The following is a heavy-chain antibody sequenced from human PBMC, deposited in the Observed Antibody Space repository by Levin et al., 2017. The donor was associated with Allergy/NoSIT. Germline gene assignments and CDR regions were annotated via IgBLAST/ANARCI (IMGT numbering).Heavy chain of an antibody. CDR2: IWYDGSNK. V-gene: IGHV3-33*01. CDR1: GFTFSSYG. Sequence: GGSLRLSCAASGFTFSSYGMHWVRQAPGKGLEWVAVIWYDGSNKYYADSVKGRFTISRDNSKNTLYLQMNSLRAEDTAVYYCARVGVVVVAATAYYYYGMDVWGQGTTVTVSS. D-gene: IGHD2-15*01. CDR3: ARVGVVVVAATAYYYYGMDV. J-gene: IGHJ6*02.